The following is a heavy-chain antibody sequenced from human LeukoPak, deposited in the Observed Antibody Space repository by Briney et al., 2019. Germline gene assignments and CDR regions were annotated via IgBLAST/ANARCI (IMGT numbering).Heavy chain of an antibody. CDR3: ARLNFGDDY. CDR1: GFTVSSKY. D-gene: IGHD4-17*01. CDR2: IYGSTSA. Sequence: GGSLRLSCAASGFTVSSKYINWVRQAPGKGLEWVSLIYGSTSADYADSVKGRFTISRDNSMNTVYLQMNSLRDEDTAIYYCARLNFGDDYWGQGTLVAVSS. V-gene: IGHV3-66*01. J-gene: IGHJ4*02.